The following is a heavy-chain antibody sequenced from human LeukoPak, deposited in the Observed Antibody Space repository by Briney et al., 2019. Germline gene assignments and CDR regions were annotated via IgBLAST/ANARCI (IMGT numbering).Heavy chain of an antibody. D-gene: IGHD2-2*01. Sequence: SETLSLTCTVSGGSISSSSYYWGWIRQPPGKGLEWIGSIYYSGSTYYNPSLKSRVTISVDTSKNQFSLKLSSVTAADTAVYYCARHWRRYCSSTSCYGGFDPWGQGTLVTVSS. CDR2: IYYSGST. CDR3: ARHWRRYCSSTSCYGGFDP. V-gene: IGHV4-39*01. CDR1: GGSISSSSYY. J-gene: IGHJ5*02.